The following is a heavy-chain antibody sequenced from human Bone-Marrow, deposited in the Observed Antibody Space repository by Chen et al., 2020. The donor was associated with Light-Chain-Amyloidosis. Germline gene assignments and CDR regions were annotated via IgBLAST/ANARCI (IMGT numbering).Heavy chain of an antibody. V-gene: IGHV3-11*01. J-gene: IGHJ4*02. CDR3: ARDFKAGYSSGRGYFDY. CDR2: IRSSRSTI. D-gene: IGHD6-19*01. CDR1: GFTFGDYY. Sequence: QVQLVESGGGLVKPGGSLRLSCAASGFTFGDYYLSWIRQAPGKGLEWVSYIRSSRSTIYYADSVKGRFTSSRDNAKNSLYLQMNSLRAEDTAVYYCARDFKAGYSSGRGYFDYWGQGTLVTVSS.